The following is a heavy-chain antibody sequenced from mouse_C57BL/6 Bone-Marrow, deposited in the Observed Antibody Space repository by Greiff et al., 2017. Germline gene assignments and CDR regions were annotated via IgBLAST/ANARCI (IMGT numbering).Heavy chain of an antibody. Sequence: EVMLVESGGGLVKPGGSLKLSCAASGFTFSDYGMHWVRQAPEKGLEWVAYISSGSSTIYYADTVKGRFTISRDNAKNTLFLQMTSLRSEDTAMYYCARQGTTDAMDYRGQGTSVTVSS. V-gene: IGHV5-17*01. CDR3: ARQGTTDAMDY. CDR1: GFTFSDYG. J-gene: IGHJ4*01. CDR2: ISSGSSTI. D-gene: IGHD1-1*01.